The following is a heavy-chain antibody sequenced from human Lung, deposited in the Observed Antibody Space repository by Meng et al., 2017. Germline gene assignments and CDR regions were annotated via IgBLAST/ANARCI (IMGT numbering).Heavy chain of an antibody. CDR2: TSTYNSNR. D-gene: IGHD2-2*01. Sequence: QVHLVQSGPEVRQPGASVKVSCQASGYSFTNYGINWVRQAPGKGLEWMGWTSTYNSNRNYAQSLQGRVTMTTDTSTTTAYMELRSLTFDDTAVYYCARGRHCSSTTCYLSDSWGQGTLVTVSS. V-gene: IGHV1-18*01. J-gene: IGHJ4*02. CDR3: ARGRHCSSTTCYLSDS. CDR1: GYSFTNYG.